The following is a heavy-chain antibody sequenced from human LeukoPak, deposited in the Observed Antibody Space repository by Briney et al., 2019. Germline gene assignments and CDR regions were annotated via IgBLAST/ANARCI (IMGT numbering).Heavy chain of an antibody. D-gene: IGHD2-2*02. CDR2: IYYSGST. J-gene: IGHJ3*02. CDR1: GDSISSSSYY. Sequence: PSETLSLTCTVSGDSISSSSYYWGWIRQPPGKGLEWIGSIYYSGSTYYNPSLKSQVTISVDTSKNQFSLKLSSVTAADTAVYYCASSVVVPAAILAAFDIWGQGTMVTVSS. V-gene: IGHV4-39*01. CDR3: ASSVVVPAAILAAFDI.